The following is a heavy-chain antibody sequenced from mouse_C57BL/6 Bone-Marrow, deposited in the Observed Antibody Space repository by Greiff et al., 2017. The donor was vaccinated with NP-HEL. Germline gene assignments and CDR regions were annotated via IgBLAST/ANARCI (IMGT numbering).Heavy chain of an antibody. CDR3: ASAYYYGSSPMDY. CDR2: IRNNANGYTT. V-gene: IGHV7-3*01. Sequence: EVQLVESGGGLVQPGGSLSLSCAASEFTFTDYYMSWVRQPPGKALEWLAFIRNNANGYTTEYSASVKCRVTISRDNSQSILYLQMNALRAEDSATYYCASAYYYGSSPMDYWGQGTSVTVSS. J-gene: IGHJ4*01. CDR1: EFTFTDYY. D-gene: IGHD1-1*01.